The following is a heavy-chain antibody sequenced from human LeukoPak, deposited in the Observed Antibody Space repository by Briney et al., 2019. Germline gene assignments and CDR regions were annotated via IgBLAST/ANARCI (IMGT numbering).Heavy chain of an antibody. Sequence: PGGSLRLSCAASGFTFNKYGMIWVRQAPGKGLEWASSIGGSDGRTYYADSVEGRFTVSRDNTKNTLYLQLDSLRVEDTGLYYCAKTDIGLVVAGTLDSWGQGTQVTVFS. V-gene: IGHV3-23*01. D-gene: IGHD2-15*01. CDR3: AKTDIGLVVAGTLDS. J-gene: IGHJ4*02. CDR1: GFTFNKYG. CDR2: IGGSDGRT.